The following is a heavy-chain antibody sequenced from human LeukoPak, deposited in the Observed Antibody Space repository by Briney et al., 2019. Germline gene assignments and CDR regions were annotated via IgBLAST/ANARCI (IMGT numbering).Heavy chain of an antibody. CDR3: ARNYGDYVFNY. J-gene: IGHJ4*02. V-gene: IGHV4-34*01. D-gene: IGHD4-17*01. CDR1: GGSFSGYY. Sequence: PSETLSLTCAVYGGSFSGYYWSWIRQPPGKGLEWIGEINHSGSTNYNPSLKSRVTISVDTSKNQFFLKLSSVTAADTAVYYCARNYGDYVFNYWGQGTLVTVSS. CDR2: INHSGST.